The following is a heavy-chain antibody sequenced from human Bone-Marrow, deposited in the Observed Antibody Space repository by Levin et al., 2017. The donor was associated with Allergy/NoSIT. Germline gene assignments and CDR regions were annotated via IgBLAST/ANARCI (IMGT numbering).Heavy chain of an antibody. Sequence: SETLSLTCTVSGGSISSSSYYWGWIRQPPGKGLEWIGSIYYSGSTYYNPSLKSRVTISVDTSKNQFSLKLSSVTAADTAVYYCARDSVIKFNAFDIWGQGTMVTVSS. CDR1: GGSISSSSYY. J-gene: IGHJ3*02. V-gene: IGHV4-39*01. CDR2: IYYSGST. CDR3: ARDSVIKFNAFDI. D-gene: IGHD3-22*01.